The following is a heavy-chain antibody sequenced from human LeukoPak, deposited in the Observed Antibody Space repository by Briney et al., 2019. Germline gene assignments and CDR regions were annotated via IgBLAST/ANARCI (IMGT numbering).Heavy chain of an antibody. CDR2: IYASGST. V-gene: IGHV4-4*09. CDR1: GGSINTYY. J-gene: IGHJ3*02. Sequence: PSETLSLTCTVSGGSINTYYRNWIRQPPGKGLEWIGYIYASGSTYSNPSLKSRVTISADTSKNQLSLKLSSVTAADTAVYYCARQEVAGSRNGFDIWGQGTMVTVSS. CDR3: ARQEVAGSRNGFDI. D-gene: IGHD6-19*01.